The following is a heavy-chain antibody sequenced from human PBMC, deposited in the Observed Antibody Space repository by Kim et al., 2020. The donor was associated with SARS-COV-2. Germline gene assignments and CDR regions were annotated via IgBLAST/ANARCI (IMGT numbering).Heavy chain of an antibody. Sequence: GGSLRLSCAASGFTFSSDAMSWVRQAPGKGLEWVSGISGSGGSTYYADSVKGRFTISRDNSKNTLYLQMNSLRAEDTAVYYCAKGVWTRADGPSDYWGQGTLVTVSS. CDR2: ISGSGGST. D-gene: IGHD2-21*01. J-gene: IGHJ4*02. CDR3: AKGVWTRADGPSDY. CDR1: GFTFSSDA. V-gene: IGHV3-23*01.